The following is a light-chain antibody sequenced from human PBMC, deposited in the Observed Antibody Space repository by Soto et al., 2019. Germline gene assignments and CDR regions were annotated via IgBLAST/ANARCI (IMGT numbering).Light chain of an antibody. J-gene: IGLJ2*01. CDR3: QTWGTGILV. CDR2: LNSDGSH. Sequence: QPVLTQSPSASASLGASVKLTCTLSSGHSSYAIAWHQQQPEKGPRYLMKLNSDGSHSKGDGIPDRFSGSSSGAERYLTISILQSEDEADYYCQTWGTGILVFGGGTKVTVL. CDR1: SGHSSYA. V-gene: IGLV4-69*01.